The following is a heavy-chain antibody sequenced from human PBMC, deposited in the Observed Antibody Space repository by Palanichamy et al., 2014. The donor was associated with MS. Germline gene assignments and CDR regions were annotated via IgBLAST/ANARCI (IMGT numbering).Heavy chain of an antibody. CDR3: ARDSSSSSSYYFYYYGMDV. J-gene: IGHJ6*02. CDR1: GFTFSSYN. D-gene: IGHD6-6*01. Sequence: EVQLVESGGGLVKPGGSLRLSCAASGFTFSSYNMNWVRQAPGKGLEWVSSISSSSSYIYYADSVKGRFTIPRDNAKNSLYLQMNSLRAEDTAVYYCARDSSSSSSYYFYYYGMDVWGQGTTVTVSS. CDR2: ISSSSSYI. V-gene: IGHV3-21*01.